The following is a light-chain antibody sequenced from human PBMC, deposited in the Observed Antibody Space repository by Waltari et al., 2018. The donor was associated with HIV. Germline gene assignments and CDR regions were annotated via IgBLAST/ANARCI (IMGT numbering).Light chain of an antibody. V-gene: IGLV2-14*01. J-gene: IGLJ3*02. Sequence: QSALAQPASVSGSPGQTITIPCTGVASGPYKAFSWYQHRPGQAPKVIIYEVSNRPSGVSPRFSGSKSANTASLTISGLQFEDEADYFCTSYLSSATPEFGGGTRLTVL. CDR2: EVS. CDR3: TSYLSSATPE. CDR1: ASGPYKA.